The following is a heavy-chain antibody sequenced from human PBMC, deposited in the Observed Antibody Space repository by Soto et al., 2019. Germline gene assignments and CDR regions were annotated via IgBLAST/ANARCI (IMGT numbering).Heavy chain of an antibody. D-gene: IGHD2-2*01. CDR1: GFTVSSNY. CDR2: IYSGGNT. Sequence: EVQLVETGGGLIQPGESLRLSCAASGFTVSSNYMSWVRQAPGKGLEWVSGIYSGGNTYYADSVKGRLSMSSDKSKNTLFLQMNGLRAEDTAVYYCGRGSSDSDGILRVDYWGQGTLVTVSS. J-gene: IGHJ4*02. CDR3: GRGSSDSDGILRVDY. V-gene: IGHV3-53*02.